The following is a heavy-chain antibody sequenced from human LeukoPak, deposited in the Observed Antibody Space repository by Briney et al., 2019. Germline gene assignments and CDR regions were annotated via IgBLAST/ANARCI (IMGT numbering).Heavy chain of an antibody. D-gene: IGHD2-2*01. CDR1: GFTFSTYW. V-gene: IGHV3-74*01. J-gene: IGHJ6*03. CDR2: INSDGSST. Sequence: PGGSLRLSCATSGFTFSTYWMHWVRQAPGKGLVWVSRINSDGSSTSYADSVKGRFTISRDNAKNTLYLQMNSLRAEDTAVYYCARSGAAAMRGQYYYYYYMDVWGKRTTVTVSS. CDR3: ARSGAAAMRGQYYYYYYMDV.